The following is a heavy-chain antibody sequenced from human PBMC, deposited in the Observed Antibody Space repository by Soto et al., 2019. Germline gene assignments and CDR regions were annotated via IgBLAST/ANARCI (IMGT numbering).Heavy chain of an antibody. CDR1: GGSISSSSYY. CDR3: ARGVIAVAGDYYYYYGMDV. CDR2: IYYSGST. J-gene: IGHJ6*02. D-gene: IGHD6-19*01. V-gene: IGHV4-39*01. Sequence: PSETLSLTCTVSGGSISSSSYYWGWIRQPPGKGLEWIGSIYYSGSTYYNPSLKSRVTISVDTSKNQFSLKLSSVTAADTAVYYFARGVIAVAGDYYYYYGMDVWGQGTTVTVSS.